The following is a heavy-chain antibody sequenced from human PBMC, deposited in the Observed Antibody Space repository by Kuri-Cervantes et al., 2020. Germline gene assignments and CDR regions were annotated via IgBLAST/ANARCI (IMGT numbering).Heavy chain of an antibody. CDR1: GFTFSSYA. Sequence: GESLKISCAASGFTFSSYAMSWVRQAPGKGLEWVSAISGSGGSTYYADSVKGRFTISRDNSKNTLYPQMNSLRAEDTAVYYCAKPLSIAAAGGWYFDLWGRGTLVTVSS. CDR3: AKPLSIAAAGGWYFDL. J-gene: IGHJ2*01. CDR2: ISGSGGST. D-gene: IGHD6-13*01. V-gene: IGHV3-23*01.